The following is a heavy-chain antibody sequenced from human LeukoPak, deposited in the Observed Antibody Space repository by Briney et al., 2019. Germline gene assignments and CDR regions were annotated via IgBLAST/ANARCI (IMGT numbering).Heavy chain of an antibody. CDR1: GGSISSYY. J-gene: IGHJ4*02. V-gene: IGHV4-59*08. Sequence: SETLSLTCTVSGGSISSYYWSWIRQPPGKGLEWIGYIYYSGSTNYNPSLKRRVTISIDTSKNQFSLKLSSVTAADTAVYYCARPSSYSSGWYGFDYWGQGTLVTVSS. CDR3: ARPSSYSSGWYGFDY. CDR2: IYYSGST. D-gene: IGHD6-19*01.